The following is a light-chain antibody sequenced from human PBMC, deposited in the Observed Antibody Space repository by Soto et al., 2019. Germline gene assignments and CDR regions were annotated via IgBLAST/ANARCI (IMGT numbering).Light chain of an antibody. J-gene: IGKJ2*01. CDR1: QSVSSY. V-gene: IGKV3-11*01. CDR2: DAS. CDR3: QQRSNWPRT. Sequence: EIVLTQSPATLSLSPGERATLSCRASQSVSSYLAWYQQKPGQAPRLLIYDASNWATGIPARFSGSGSGTDFTLTSSSLEPEDFAVYYCQQRSNWPRTFGQGTKREIK.